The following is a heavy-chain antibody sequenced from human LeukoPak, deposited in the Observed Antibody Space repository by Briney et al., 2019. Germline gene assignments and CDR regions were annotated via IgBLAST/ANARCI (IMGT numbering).Heavy chain of an antibody. J-gene: IGHJ4*02. CDR2: IYHSGST. CDR1: GYSISSGYY. D-gene: IGHD3-10*01. V-gene: IGHV4-38-2*02. Sequence: PSQTLSLTCTVSGYSISSGYYWGWIRQPPGKGLEWIGSIYHSGSTYYNPSLKSRVTISVDTSKNQFSLKLSSVTAADTAVYYCAREGGYSTFWGQGTLVTVSS. CDR3: AREGGYSTF.